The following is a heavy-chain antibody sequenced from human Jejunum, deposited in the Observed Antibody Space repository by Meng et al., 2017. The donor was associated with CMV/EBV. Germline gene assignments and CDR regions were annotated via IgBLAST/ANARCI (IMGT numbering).Heavy chain of an antibody. CDR2: IKTTREGGAT. CDR3: ARGGYSSSSGEYDY. CDR1: TFNNVW. Sequence: TFNNVWMSWVRQAPGKGLEWVGRIKTTREGGATDYAAPVQGRFIISRDDSTNTLYLQMNSLRDEDTALYYCARGGYSSSSGEYDYWGQGTLVTVSS. J-gene: IGHJ4*02. D-gene: IGHD6-6*01. V-gene: IGHV3-15*05.